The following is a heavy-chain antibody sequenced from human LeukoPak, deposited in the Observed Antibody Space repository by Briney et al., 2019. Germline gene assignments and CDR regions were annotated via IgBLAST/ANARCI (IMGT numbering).Heavy chain of an antibody. J-gene: IGHJ4*02. V-gene: IGHV3-30*18. D-gene: IGHD3-3*01. CDR1: GFTFSSYG. CDR2: ISYDGSNK. Sequence: GGSLRLSCAASGFTFSSYGMHWVRQAPGKGLEWVAVISYDGSNKYYADSVKGRFTISRDNSKNTLYLQMNSLRVEDTAVYYCAKELVTYYDFWSGYYTGGFDYWGQGTLVTVSS. CDR3: AKELVTYYDFWSGYYTGGFDY.